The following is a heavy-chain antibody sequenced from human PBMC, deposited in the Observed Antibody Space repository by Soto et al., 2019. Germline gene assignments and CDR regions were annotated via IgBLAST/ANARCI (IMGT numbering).Heavy chain of an antibody. J-gene: IGHJ4*02. CDR2: INSDGSST. D-gene: IGHD2-2*01. CDR1: GFTFSSYW. V-gene: IGHV3-74*03. CDR3: ARVETCSSTSCYSVFDY. Sequence: EVQLVESGGGLVQPGGSLRLSCAASGFTFSSYWMHWVRQAPGKGLVWVSRINSDGSSTTYADSVKGRFTISRDNAKSTLYLQMNRLRAEDTAVYYCARVETCSSTSCYSVFDYWGPGTLVTVSS.